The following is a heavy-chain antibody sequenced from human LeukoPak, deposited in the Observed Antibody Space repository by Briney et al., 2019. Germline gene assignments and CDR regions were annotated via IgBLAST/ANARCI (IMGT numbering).Heavy chain of an antibody. CDR2: IYYSGST. Sequence: PSQTLSLTCTVSGGSIDSGDYYWSWIRQHPGKGLEWIGYIYYSGSTNYNPSLKSRVTISVDTSKNQFSLKLSSVTAADTAVYYCARATIQLWSYYYYYYYMDVWGKGTTVTVSS. J-gene: IGHJ6*03. D-gene: IGHD5-18*01. V-gene: IGHV4-61*08. CDR1: GGSIDSGDYY. CDR3: ARATIQLWSYYYYYYYMDV.